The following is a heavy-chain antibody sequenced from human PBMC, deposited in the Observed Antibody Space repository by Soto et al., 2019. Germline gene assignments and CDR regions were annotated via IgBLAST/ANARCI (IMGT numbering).Heavy chain of an antibody. CDR2: ISYDGSNK. CDR1: GFTFSSYA. V-gene: IGHV3-30-3*01. CDR3: ARDLAGGYSAGGTQCYYYGMDV. Sequence: QVQLVESGGGVVQPGRSLRLSCAASGFTFSSYAMHWVRQAPGKGLEWVAVISYDGSNKYYADSVKGRFTISRDNSKNTLYLQMNSLRAEDTAVYYCARDLAGGYSAGGTQCYYYGMDVWGQGTTVTVSS. D-gene: IGHD5-18*01. J-gene: IGHJ6*02.